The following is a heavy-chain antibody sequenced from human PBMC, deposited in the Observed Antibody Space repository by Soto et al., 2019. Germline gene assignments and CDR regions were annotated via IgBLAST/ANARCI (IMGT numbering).Heavy chain of an antibody. D-gene: IGHD3-3*01. J-gene: IGHJ4*02. Sequence: GASVKVSCKASGGTFSSYAISWVRQAPGQGLEWMGGIIPIFGTANYAQKFQGRVTITADESTSTAYMELRSLRSDDTAVYYCATDSRTITYYDFWSGYFYWGQGTLVTVSS. V-gene: IGHV1-69*13. CDR2: IIPIFGTA. CDR3: ATDSRTITYYDFWSGYFY. CDR1: GGTFSSYA.